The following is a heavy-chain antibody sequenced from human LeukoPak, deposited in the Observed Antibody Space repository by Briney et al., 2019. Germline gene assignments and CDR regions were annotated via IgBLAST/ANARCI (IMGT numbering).Heavy chain of an antibody. CDR1: GGSISGFY. V-gene: IGHV4-59*08. D-gene: IGHD2-21*02. CDR2: IYYTGST. Sequence: SETLSLTCTVSGGSISGFYWSWIRQPPGKGLEWIGYIYYTGSTNYNPSLKNRVTISVDTSKNQFSLKLSSVTAADTALYYCARSPAYCGGDCPTGGAFDIWGQGTTVTVSS. J-gene: IGHJ3*02. CDR3: ARSPAYCGGDCPTGGAFDI.